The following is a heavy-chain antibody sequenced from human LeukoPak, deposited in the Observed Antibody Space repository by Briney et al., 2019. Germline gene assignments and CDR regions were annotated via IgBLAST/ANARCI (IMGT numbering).Heavy chain of an antibody. Sequence: ASVKVSCKASGYTFTDYYMHWVRQAPGQGLEWMGWINPNSGGTNYAQKFQGRVTMTRDTSISTAYMELSSLRSDDTAVYYCARSAGGYDYVLGYWGQGTLVTVSS. CDR3: ARSAGGYDYVLGY. CDR1: GYTFTDYY. J-gene: IGHJ4*02. D-gene: IGHD5-12*01. V-gene: IGHV1-2*02. CDR2: INPNSGGT.